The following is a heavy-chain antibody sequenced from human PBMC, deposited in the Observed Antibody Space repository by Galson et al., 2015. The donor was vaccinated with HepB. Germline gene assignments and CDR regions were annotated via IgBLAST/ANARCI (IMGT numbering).Heavy chain of an antibody. J-gene: IGHJ4*02. Sequence: SLRLSCAASGLTFSDTYLSWIRQAPGQGLEWLSYINPTSTYTNSADSVKGRFTISRDNAKSSLYLQINSLRAEDTAVYYCARADGSGPAVHFDYWCQGALVTVPS. CDR1: GLTFSDTY. D-gene: IGHD3-10*01. V-gene: IGHV3-11*06. CDR3: ARADGSGPAVHFDY. CDR2: INPTSTYT.